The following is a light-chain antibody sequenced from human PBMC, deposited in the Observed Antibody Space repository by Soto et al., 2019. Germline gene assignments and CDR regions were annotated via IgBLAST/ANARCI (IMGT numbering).Light chain of an antibody. V-gene: IGKV1-8*01. CDR3: EQYYSYPQT. CDR2: AAS. CDR1: QDISSY. J-gene: IGKJ1*01. Sequence: AIRMTQSPSSLSAYTGDRVTITCRASQDISSYLAWYQQKPWKAPNLLIYAASTLQSGVPSRFSGSGSGTDFNLTISCLQSEDLATYYCEQYYSYPQTFGQGTKVEIK.